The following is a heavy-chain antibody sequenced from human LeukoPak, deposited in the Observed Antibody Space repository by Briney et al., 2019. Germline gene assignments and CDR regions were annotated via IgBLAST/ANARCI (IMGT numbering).Heavy chain of an antibody. CDR3: ARDTARGGSYIDD. CDR2: IDGGGSRI. V-gene: IGHV3-74*01. Sequence: GGSLRLSCAASGFSFGSYWMHWVRQAPGKGLVWVSRIDGGGSRIDYADSVKGRFTISRDNAMDTLYLQMNSLRVEDTAVYYCARDTARGGSYIDDWGQGTLVTVSS. D-gene: IGHD3-10*01. CDR1: GFSFGSYW. J-gene: IGHJ4*02.